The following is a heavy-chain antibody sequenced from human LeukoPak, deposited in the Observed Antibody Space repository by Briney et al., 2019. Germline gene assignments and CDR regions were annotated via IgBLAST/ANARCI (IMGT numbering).Heavy chain of an antibody. CDR2: VKPDGSEK. J-gene: IGHJ3*02. CDR3: ARDGRWDDAFDI. V-gene: IGHV3-7*01. CDR1: GFTFSNYW. D-gene: IGHD1-26*01. Sequence: GGSLRLSCAASGFTFSNYWMTWVRQAPGKGLEWVAHVKPDGSEKSYVDSVKGRFTISRDNAQNSLYLQMNSLRAEDTAVYYCARDGRWDDAFDIWGQGTMVTVSS.